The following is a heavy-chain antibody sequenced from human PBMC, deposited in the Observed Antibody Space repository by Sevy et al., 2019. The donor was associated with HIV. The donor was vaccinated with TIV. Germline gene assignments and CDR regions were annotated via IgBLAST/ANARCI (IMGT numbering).Heavy chain of an antibody. J-gene: IGHJ6*02. CDR2: IYYSGST. V-gene: IGHV4-30-4*01. Sequence: SETLSLTCTVSGGSISSGDYYWSWIRQPPGKGLEWIGYIYYSGSTYYNPSLKSRVTISVDTSKNQFSLKLSSATAADTAVYYCARGIYPEAFYYYYGMDVWGQGTTVTVSS. D-gene: IGHD3-3*01. CDR1: GGSISSGDYY. CDR3: ARGIYPEAFYYYYGMDV.